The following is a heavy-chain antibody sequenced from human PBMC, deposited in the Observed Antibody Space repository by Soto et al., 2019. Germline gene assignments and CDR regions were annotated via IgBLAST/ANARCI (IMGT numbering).Heavy chain of an antibody. CDR3: ARGKRVTIFGVVQNNWFDP. Sequence: QVQLVQSGAEVKKPGASVKVSCKASGYTFTSYDINWVRQATGQGLEWMGWMNPNSGNTGYAQKFQGRVTMTRNTSISTAYMELGSLRSEDTAVYYCARGKRVTIFGVVQNNWFDPWGQGTLVTVSS. V-gene: IGHV1-8*01. CDR1: GYTFTSYD. CDR2: MNPNSGNT. D-gene: IGHD3-3*01. J-gene: IGHJ5*02.